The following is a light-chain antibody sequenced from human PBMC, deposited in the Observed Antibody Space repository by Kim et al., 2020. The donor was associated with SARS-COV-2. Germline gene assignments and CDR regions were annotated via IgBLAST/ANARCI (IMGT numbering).Light chain of an antibody. CDR2: GAS. J-gene: IGKJ1*01. CDR1: QSVSSSY. V-gene: IGKV3-20*01. Sequence: SPGERATRSCRASQSVSSSYLAWYQQKSGQAPRLLIYGASSRATGIPDRFSGSGSGTDFTLTISRLEPEDFAVYYCQQYGTSPWTFGQGTKVDIK. CDR3: QQYGTSPWT.